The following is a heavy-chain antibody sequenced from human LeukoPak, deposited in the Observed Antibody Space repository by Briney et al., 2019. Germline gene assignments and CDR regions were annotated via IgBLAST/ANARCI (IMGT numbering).Heavy chain of an antibody. V-gene: IGHV3-21*01. CDR2: ISSSSSYI. D-gene: IGHD3-22*01. CDR3: ARDLLGYNYHYMDV. CDR1: GFTFSSYA. J-gene: IGHJ6*03. Sequence: GGSLRLSCAVSGFTFSSYAMSWVRQAPGRGLDWVSSISSSSSYIYYADSVKGRFTISRDNAKNSLYLQMNSLRAEDTAVYYCARDLLGYNYHYMDVWGKGTTVTVSS.